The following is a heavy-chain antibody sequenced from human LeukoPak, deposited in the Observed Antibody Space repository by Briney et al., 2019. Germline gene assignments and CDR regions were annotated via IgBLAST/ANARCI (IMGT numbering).Heavy chain of an antibody. D-gene: IGHD2-15*01. CDR2: INPNSGGT. CDR1: GYTFTGYY. V-gene: IGHV1-2*06. Sequence: ASVKVSCKASGYTFTGYYMHWVRQAPGQGLEWMGRINPNSGGTNYAQKFQGRVTMTRDTSISTAYMELSRLRSDDTAVYYCATSPRGWQLSILANWFDLWGQGTLVTVSS. CDR3: ATSPRGWQLSILANWFDL. J-gene: IGHJ5*02.